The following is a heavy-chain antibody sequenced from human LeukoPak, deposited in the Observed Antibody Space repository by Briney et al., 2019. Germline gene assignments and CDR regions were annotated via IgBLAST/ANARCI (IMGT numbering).Heavy chain of an antibody. V-gene: IGHV3-66*01. J-gene: IGHJ4*02. CDR3: ARRYCRGGACRGFDY. CDR1: GFTVNSDY. CDR2: IYSADST. Sequence: GGSLRLSCAASGFTVNSDYMSWVRQAPGKGLEWVSLIYSADSTYYADSAKGRFTISRDNAKNSLYLQMNSLRAEDTAVYYCARRYCRGGACRGFDYWGQGTLVTVSS. D-gene: IGHD2-15*01.